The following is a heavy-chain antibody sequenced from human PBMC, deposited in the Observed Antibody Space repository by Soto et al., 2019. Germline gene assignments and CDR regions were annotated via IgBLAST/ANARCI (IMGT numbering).Heavy chain of an antibody. J-gene: IGHJ6*02. CDR3: ASGYGESIGAMDV. V-gene: IGHV1-18*01. D-gene: IGHD2-15*01. CDR2: ISSYNVDT. Sequence: ASVKVSCKSSGYRFNTYGISWVRQAPGQGLEWMGRISSYNVDTNYAEKFEDRLTMTTDTSTNTAYMELKSLRSDDTAVYFCASGYGESIGAMDVCG. CDR1: GYRFNTYG.